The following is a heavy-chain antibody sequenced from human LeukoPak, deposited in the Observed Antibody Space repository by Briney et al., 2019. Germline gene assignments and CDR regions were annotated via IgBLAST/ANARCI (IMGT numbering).Heavy chain of an antibody. CDR1: GFTFSDYY. Sequence: GGSLRLSCAASGFTFSDYYMSWIRQAPGKGLEWVSYISSGSSYTNYADSVKGRFTISRDNAKNSLYLQMNSLRAEDTALYYCARAEGGPATAIYWGQGTLVTVSS. CDR2: ISSGSSYT. D-gene: IGHD2-21*02. J-gene: IGHJ4*02. V-gene: IGHV3-11*05. CDR3: ARAEGGPATAIY.